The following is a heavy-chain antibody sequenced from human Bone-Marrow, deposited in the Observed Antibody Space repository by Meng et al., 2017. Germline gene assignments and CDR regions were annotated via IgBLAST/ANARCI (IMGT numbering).Heavy chain of an antibody. V-gene: IGHV3-30*01. CDR2: ISYDGSNK. J-gene: IGHJ4*02. CDR3: ASSRLKQWLGDFDY. CDR1: GFTFSSYA. D-gene: IGHD6-19*01. Sequence: GGSLRLSCAASGFTFSSYAMHWVRQAPGKGLEWVAVISYDGSNKYYADSVKGRFTISRDNSKNTLYLQMNSLRAEDTAVYYCASSRLKQWLGDFDYWGQGTLVTVSS.